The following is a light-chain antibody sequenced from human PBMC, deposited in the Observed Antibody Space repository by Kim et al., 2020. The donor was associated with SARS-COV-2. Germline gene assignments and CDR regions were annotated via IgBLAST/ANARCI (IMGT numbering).Light chain of an antibody. CDR3: VQTLRTPFT. Sequence: DTVMTQSPLSLSVTPGEPASISCRSSQSLLHSDGYNWLDWYLQKPGQSPQLLIYLGSNRASGVPDRFSGSGSGTDFTLKISRVEAEDVGVYYCVQTLRTPFTFGPGTKVDIK. V-gene: IGKV2-28*01. CDR1: QSLLHSDGYNW. J-gene: IGKJ3*01. CDR2: LGS.